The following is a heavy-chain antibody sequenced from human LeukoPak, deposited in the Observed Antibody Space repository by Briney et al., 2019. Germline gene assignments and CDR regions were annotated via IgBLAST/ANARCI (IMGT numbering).Heavy chain of an antibody. V-gene: IGHV4-59*12. CDR1: GGSISSYY. CDR2: IYQSGST. Sequence: SETLSLTCTVSGGSISSYYWSWIRQPPGKGLEWIGEIYQSGSTNYNPSLKSRVTISVDKWKNQFSLKLTSVTAADTGVYYCARDLRYSTRWFYYGMDVWGQGTTVTVSS. D-gene: IGHD6-13*01. CDR3: ARDLRYSTRWFYYGMDV. J-gene: IGHJ6*02.